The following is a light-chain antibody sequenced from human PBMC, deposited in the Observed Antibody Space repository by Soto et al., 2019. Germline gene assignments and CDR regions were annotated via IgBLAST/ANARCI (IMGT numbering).Light chain of an antibody. CDR1: QSVSSY. CDR2: DAS. V-gene: IGKV3-11*01. J-gene: IGKJ3*01. Sequence: EIVLTQSPATLSLSPGERATLSCRASQSVSSYLAWYQQKPGQAPRLLIYDASNRATGIPARFSGSGSGTDFTLTISSLEPEDFAVYYCQQRSNWPPVTFGPGTKVDSK. CDR3: QQRSNWPPVT.